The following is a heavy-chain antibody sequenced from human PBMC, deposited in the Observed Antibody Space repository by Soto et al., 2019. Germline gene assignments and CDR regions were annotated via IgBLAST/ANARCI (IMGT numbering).Heavy chain of an antibody. CDR3: AKVRYSSPMGYYYGMDV. V-gene: IGHV1-69*13. J-gene: IGHJ6*02. CDR1: RVAFSKFI. D-gene: IGHD6-19*01. CDR2: IIPIFGTA. Sequence: SVKVSCKASRVAFSKFIVTWVRQAPGLVLEWVGGIIPIFGTANYAQKFQGRVTITADESTSTSYMEVNNLRSEDTAVYYCAKVRYSSPMGYYYGMDVWGQGTTVTVSS.